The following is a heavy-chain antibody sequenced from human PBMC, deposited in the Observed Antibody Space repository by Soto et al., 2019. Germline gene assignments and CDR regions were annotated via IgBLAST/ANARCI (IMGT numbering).Heavy chain of an antibody. CDR1: GYTFSSYH. J-gene: IGHJ4*02. Sequence: QVQLVQSGAEVKKPGASVKVSCKASGYTFSSYHISWVRQAPGQGLEWMGWISAYNGNTNYAQKLQGRVTMTTDTSTSTADMVLRSLKADDSAVYYCERDGPPTGYLGQGTLGTDSS. CDR2: ISAYNGNT. CDR3: ERDGPPTGY. V-gene: IGHV1-18*01.